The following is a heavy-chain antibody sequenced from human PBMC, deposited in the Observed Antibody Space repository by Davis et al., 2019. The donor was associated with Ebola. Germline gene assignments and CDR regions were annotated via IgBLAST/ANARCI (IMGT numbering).Heavy chain of an antibody. CDR3: ARDFDGGNYYFDY. J-gene: IGHJ4*02. D-gene: IGHD3-9*01. Sequence: SVKVSCKTSGGSFSSHPISWVRQAPRQGLEWMGGIIPIFDTSHYAQKFQGRITITADASTSTAYMELSSPRSEDTATYFCARDFDGGNYYFDYWGPGTPVTVSS. CDR1: GGSFSSHP. V-gene: IGHV1-69*13. CDR2: IIPIFDTS.